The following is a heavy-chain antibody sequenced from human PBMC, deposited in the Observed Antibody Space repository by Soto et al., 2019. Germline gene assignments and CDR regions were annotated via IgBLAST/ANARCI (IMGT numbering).Heavy chain of an antibody. CDR2: IWYDGSNK. CDR3: ARQDPPGPPLHDSSGDVDY. CDR1: GFTFSSYG. V-gene: IGHV3-33*01. Sequence: PGGSLKLSCAASGFTFSSYGMHWVRQAPGKGLEWVAVIWYDGSNKYYADSVKGRFTISRDNSKNTLYLQMNSLRAEDTAVYYCARQDPPGPPLHDSSGDVDYWGQGTLVTVSS. J-gene: IGHJ4*02. D-gene: IGHD3-22*01.